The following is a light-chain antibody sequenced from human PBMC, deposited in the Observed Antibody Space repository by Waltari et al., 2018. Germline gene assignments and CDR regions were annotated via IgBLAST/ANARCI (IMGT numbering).Light chain of an antibody. V-gene: IGKV4-1*01. Sequence: DIVMTQSPDSLAVSLGERATINCKSSQSVLYSSNNKNYLAWYQQKPGQPPKLLIYWASTQESVVPGRISGSGSGTDFTLTISSLQAEDVAVYYCQQYYSTPFTFGPGTKVDIK. CDR3: QQYYSTPFT. CDR1: QSVLYSSNNKNY. J-gene: IGKJ3*01. CDR2: WAS.